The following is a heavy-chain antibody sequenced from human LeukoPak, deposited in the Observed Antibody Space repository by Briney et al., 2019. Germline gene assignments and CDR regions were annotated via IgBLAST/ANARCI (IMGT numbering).Heavy chain of an antibody. J-gene: IGHJ2*01. CDR3: ARSPREMATNNWYFDL. Sequence: SETLSLTCTVSGGSISSYYWSWIRQPPGKGLEWIGYIYYSGSTNYNPSLKSRVTISVDTSKNQFSLQLSSVTAADTAVYYCARSPREMATNNWYFDLWGRGTLVTVSS. V-gene: IGHV4-59*01. CDR2: IYYSGST. CDR1: GGSISSYY. D-gene: IGHD5-24*01.